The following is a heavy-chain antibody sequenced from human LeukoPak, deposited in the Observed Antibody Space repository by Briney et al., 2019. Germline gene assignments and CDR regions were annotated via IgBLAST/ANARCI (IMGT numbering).Heavy chain of an antibody. CDR3: ARGVTLDY. V-gene: IGHV3-48*03. CDR1: GFTFSTYE. CDR2: IGSGDNIM. Sequence: PGGSLRLSCAASGFTFSTYEMNWVRQAPGKGPEWVSYIGSGDNIMFYADSVKGRFIISRDNAKNSLYLQMNSLRAEDTAVYYCARGVTLDYWGQGTLVTVSS. D-gene: IGHD2-21*02. J-gene: IGHJ4*02.